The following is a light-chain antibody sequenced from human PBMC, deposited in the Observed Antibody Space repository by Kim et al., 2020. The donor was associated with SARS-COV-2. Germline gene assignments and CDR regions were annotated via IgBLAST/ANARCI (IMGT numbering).Light chain of an antibody. V-gene: IGKV3-20*01. CDR2: GAS. Sequence: EIVLTQSPATLSLSPGERATLSCRASQSVSSNSLVWYQQKPREAPRLLIHGASITATGIPDRFTGSGAGTDFTLTNSRLEPEEFVVYYCQQNYDSSMYTFGQGTKLEIK. CDR1: QSVSSNS. J-gene: IGKJ2*01. CDR3: QQNYDSSMYT.